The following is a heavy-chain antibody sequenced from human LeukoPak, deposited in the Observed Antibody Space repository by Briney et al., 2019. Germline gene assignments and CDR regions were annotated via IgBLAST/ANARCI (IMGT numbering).Heavy chain of an antibody. CDR1: GESFSGYY. D-gene: IGHD6-6*01. CDR2: INHNGNT. CDR3: ARGLWAVHFDS. V-gene: IGHV4-34*01. J-gene: IGHJ4*02. Sequence: SETLSLTCAVYGESFSGYYWSWIRQPPGKGLEWIGEINHNGNTNYNPSLKSRVTISVDAARNQFSLKLTSVSAADTAVYYCARGLWAVHFDSWGQGTLVTVSS.